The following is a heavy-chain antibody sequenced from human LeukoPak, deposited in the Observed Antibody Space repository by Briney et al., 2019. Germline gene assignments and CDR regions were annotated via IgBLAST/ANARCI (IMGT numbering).Heavy chain of an antibody. CDR2: IYSGGST. Sequence: PGGSLRLSCAASGFTFSSYGMSWVRQAPGKGLEWVSVIYSGGSTYYADSVKGRFTISRDNSKNTLYLQMNSLRAEDTAVYYCARAPYQYYDILTGHIVSYFDYWGQGTLVTVSS. J-gene: IGHJ4*02. CDR3: ARAPYQYYDILTGHIVSYFDY. D-gene: IGHD3-9*01. CDR1: GFTFSSYG. V-gene: IGHV3-66*01.